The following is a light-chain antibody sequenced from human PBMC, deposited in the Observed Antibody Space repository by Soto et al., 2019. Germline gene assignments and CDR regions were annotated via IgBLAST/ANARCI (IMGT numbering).Light chain of an antibody. V-gene: IGKV4-1*01. CDR3: QQYYSTPLT. J-gene: IGKJ4*01. CDR2: WAS. CDR1: QSVLYSSNNKNY. Sequence: VMTQSPDSLAVSLGGRATINCKSSQSVLYSSNNKNYLAWYPQKPGQPPKLLIYWASTRESGVRDRFSGSGSGTDFTLTISSLQTEDVAVSYCQQYYSTPLTFGGGTKVDIK.